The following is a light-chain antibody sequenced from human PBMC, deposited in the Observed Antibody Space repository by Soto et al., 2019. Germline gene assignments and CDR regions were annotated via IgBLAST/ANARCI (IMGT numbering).Light chain of an antibody. Sequence: EIVLTQSPATLSLSPGERATLSCRASQSVSSYLAWYQQKPGQAPRLLIYGASNRATGIPARFSGSGSGTGFTLTISSLEPEDFGVYYCTHRCRWARTFGQGTKLESK. CDR1: QSVSSY. V-gene: IGKV3-11*01. J-gene: IGKJ2*01. CDR2: GAS. CDR3: THRCRWART.